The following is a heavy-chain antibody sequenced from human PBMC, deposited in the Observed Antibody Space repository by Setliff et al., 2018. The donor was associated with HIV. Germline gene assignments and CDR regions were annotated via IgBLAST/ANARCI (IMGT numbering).Heavy chain of an antibody. V-gene: IGHV1-2*06. CDR2: IIPNSGGT. D-gene: IGHD3-3*01. Sequence: ASVKVSCKASGYTFTGYYVHWVRQAPGQGLEWMGRIIPNSGGTNYAQKFQGRVTMTRDTSISTAYMELTRLRSDDTAVYYCARARFLERLPDYWGQGTLVTVSS. CDR1: GYTFTGYY. J-gene: IGHJ4*02. CDR3: ARARFLERLPDY.